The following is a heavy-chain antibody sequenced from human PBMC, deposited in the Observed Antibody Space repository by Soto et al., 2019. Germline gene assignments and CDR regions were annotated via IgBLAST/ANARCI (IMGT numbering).Heavy chain of an antibody. CDR3: ARVKVAGAAGTTPFYYDY. Sequence: ASVKVSCKASGYTFTSYAMHWVRQAPGQRLEWMGWINAGNGNTKYSQKFQGRVTITRDTSASTAYMELSSLRSEDTAVYYCARVKVAGAAGTTPFYYDYWGQGILVTVSS. J-gene: IGHJ4*02. CDR2: INAGNGNT. D-gene: IGHD6-13*01. CDR1: GYTFTSYA. V-gene: IGHV1-3*01.